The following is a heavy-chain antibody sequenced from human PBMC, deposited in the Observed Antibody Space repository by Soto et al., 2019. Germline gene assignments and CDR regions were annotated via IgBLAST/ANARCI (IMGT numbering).Heavy chain of an antibody. CDR2: IYPGDSDT. D-gene: IGHD1-7*01. CDR3: ARSAGNYPTDY. V-gene: IGHV5-51*01. Sequence: GESLKIACTASGYSFSSNWIGWVRQMPGKGLEWMGIIYPGDSDTRYSPSFQGQVLISADKSINTAYLQWSYLKASDTAMYYCARSAGNYPTDYWGQGTLVNVSS. CDR1: GYSFSSNW. J-gene: IGHJ4*02.